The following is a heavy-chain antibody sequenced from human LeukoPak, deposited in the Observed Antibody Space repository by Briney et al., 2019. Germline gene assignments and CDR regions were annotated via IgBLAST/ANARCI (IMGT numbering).Heavy chain of an antibody. V-gene: IGHV3-30*18. Sequence: QTGGSLRLSCAASGFTFSSYGMHWVRQAPGKGLEWVAVISYDGSNKYYADSVKGRFTISRDNSKNTLYLQMNSLRAEDTAVYYCAKDWTYCSGGSCYRDYGDYPYYYYYGMDVWGQGTTVTVSS. D-gene: IGHD2-15*01. CDR3: AKDWTYCSGGSCYRDYGDYPYYYYYGMDV. CDR1: GFTFSSYG. CDR2: ISYDGSNK. J-gene: IGHJ6*02.